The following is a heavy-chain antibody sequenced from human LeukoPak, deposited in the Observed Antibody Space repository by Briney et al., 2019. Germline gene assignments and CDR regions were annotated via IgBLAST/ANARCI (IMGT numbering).Heavy chain of an antibody. J-gene: IGHJ4*02. CDR3: ARERDCSSTSCYAFDY. CDR2: ISSSGSTI. Sequence: PGGSLRLSCAASGFTFSDYYMSWIREAPGKGLERVSYISSSGSTIYSADSVKGRFTISRDNAKNSLYLQMNSMRAEDTAVYYCARERDCSSTSCYAFDYWGQGTLVTVSS. D-gene: IGHD2-2*01. V-gene: IGHV3-11*01. CDR1: GFTFSDYY.